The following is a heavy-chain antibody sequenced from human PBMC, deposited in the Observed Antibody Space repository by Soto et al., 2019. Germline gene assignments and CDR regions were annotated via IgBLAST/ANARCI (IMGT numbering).Heavy chain of an antibody. CDR1: GGSISSYY. Sequence: PSETLSLTCTVSGGSISSYYWSWIRQPPGKGLEWIGYIYYSGSTNYNPSLKSRVTISVDTSKNQFSLKLSSVTAADTAVYYCARSELNYYDSSGYYPFDYWGQGALVTVSS. CDR3: ARSELNYYDSSGYYPFDY. CDR2: IYYSGST. J-gene: IGHJ4*02. D-gene: IGHD3-22*01. V-gene: IGHV4-59*01.